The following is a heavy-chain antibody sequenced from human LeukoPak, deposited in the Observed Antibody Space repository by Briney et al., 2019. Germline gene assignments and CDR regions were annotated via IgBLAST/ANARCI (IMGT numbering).Heavy chain of an antibody. Sequence: GGSLRLSCAASGFTVSSNSMSWVRQAPGKGLEWVSFIYSDNTHYSDSVKGRFAISRDNSKNTLYLQMNSLRAEDTAVYYCARRAGAYSHPYDYWGQGTLVTVSS. CDR3: ARRAGAYSHPYDY. J-gene: IGHJ4*02. V-gene: IGHV3-53*01. D-gene: IGHD4/OR15-4a*01. CDR2: IYSDNT. CDR1: GFTVSSNS.